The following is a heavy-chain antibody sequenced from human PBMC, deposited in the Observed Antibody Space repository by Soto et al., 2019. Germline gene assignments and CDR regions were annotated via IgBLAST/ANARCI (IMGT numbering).Heavy chain of an antibody. V-gene: IGHV3-30*18. Sequence: PGGSLRLSCAASGFTFSSYGMHWVRQAPGKGLEWVAVISYDGSNKYYADSVKGRFTISRDNSKNTLYLQMNSLRAEDTAVYYCAKGEVGATEPDIDYWGKGTLVTVSS. J-gene: IGHJ4*02. D-gene: IGHD1-26*01. CDR1: GFTFSSYG. CDR3: AKGEVGATEPDIDY. CDR2: ISYDGSNK.